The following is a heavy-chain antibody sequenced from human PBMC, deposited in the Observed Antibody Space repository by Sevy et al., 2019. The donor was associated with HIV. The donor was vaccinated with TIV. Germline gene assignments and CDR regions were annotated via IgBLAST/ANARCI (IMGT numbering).Heavy chain of an antibody. CDR3: ALERLSSDVAEYFQN. CDR1: GFTFSSYS. V-gene: IGHV3-30-3*01. J-gene: IGHJ1*01. CDR2: ISYDGINK. Sequence: GGSLRLSCATSGFTFSSYSMHWVRQAPGKGLEWVATISYDGINKNYADSVKGRFTISRDNYKNSLSLQMNSLRAEDTAVYFCALERLSSDVAEYFQNWGQGTLVTVSS. D-gene: IGHD1-1*01.